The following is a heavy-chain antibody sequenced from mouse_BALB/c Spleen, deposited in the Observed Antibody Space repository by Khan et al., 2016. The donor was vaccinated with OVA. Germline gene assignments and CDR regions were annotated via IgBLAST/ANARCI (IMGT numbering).Heavy chain of an antibody. J-gene: IGHJ3*01. CDR2: ISSDGDYT. Sequence: EVKLVESGGDLVKPGGSLKLSCAASGFTFSSYSMSWVRQTPDKRLEWVATISSDGDYTYYPDSVKGRFTISRDNATNTLYLQMSSLKSEDTAMYYCASHLTGSFAYWGQGTLVTVSA. V-gene: IGHV5-6*01. CDR3: ASHLTGSFAY. CDR1: GFTFSSYS. D-gene: IGHD4-1*01.